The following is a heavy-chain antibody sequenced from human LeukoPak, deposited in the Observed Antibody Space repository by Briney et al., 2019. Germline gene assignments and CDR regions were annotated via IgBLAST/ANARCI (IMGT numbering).Heavy chain of an antibody. CDR3: ARGREVVVTATLPYDY. J-gene: IGHJ4*02. V-gene: IGHV1-18*01. D-gene: IGHD2-21*02. CDR2: ISAYNGNT. Sequence: ASVKVSCKASGYTFTSYGISWVRQAPVQGLEWMGWISAYNGNTNYAQKLQGRVTFTRNTSISTAYMELSSLRSEDTAVYYCARGREVVVTATLPYDYWGQGTLVTVSS. CDR1: GYTFTSYG.